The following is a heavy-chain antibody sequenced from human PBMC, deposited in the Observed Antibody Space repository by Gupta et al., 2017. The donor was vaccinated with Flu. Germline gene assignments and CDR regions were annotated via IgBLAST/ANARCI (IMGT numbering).Heavy chain of an antibody. D-gene: IGHD6-13*01. CDR1: GYPFTGSL. Sequence: QVQLVQSGAEVKKPGASVEVSCKAFGYPFTGSLIHWVRQAPGQGLEWMGWINPNSGATSYAEKFQGRVTMTRDTSISSVYMELSRLTSDDTAVYYCARETGISAAGGFDPWGQGTLVTVSS. V-gene: IGHV1-2*02. CDR3: ARETGISAAGGFDP. CDR2: INPNSGAT. J-gene: IGHJ5*02.